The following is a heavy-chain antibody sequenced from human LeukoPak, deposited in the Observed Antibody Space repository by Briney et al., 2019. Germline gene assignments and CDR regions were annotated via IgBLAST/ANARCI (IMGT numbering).Heavy chain of an antibody. CDR1: GASISGSGYY. Sequence: SETLSLTCAVSGASISGSGYYLGWIRQPPGKGLEWIGYIYYSGSTNYNPSLKSRVTISVDTSKNQFSLKLSSVTAADTAVYYCARGRYSYGPFDYWGQGTLVTVSS. V-gene: IGHV4-61*08. CDR2: IYYSGST. D-gene: IGHD5-18*01. CDR3: ARGRYSYGPFDY. J-gene: IGHJ4*02.